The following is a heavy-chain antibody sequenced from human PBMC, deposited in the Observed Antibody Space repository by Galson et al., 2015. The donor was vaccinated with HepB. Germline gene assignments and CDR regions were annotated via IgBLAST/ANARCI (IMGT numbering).Heavy chain of an antibody. CDR2: IIPIFGTA. D-gene: IGHD3-3*01. CDR1: GGTFSSYA. V-gene: IGHV1-69*06. J-gene: IGHJ6*02. CDR3: ARETTRFLEWLANNYYYGMDV. Sequence: SVKVSCKASGGTFSSYAISWVRQAPGQGLEWMGGIIPIFGTANYAQKFQGRVTITADKSTSTAYMELSSLRSEDTAVYYCARETTRFLEWLANNYYYGMDVWGQGTTVTVSS.